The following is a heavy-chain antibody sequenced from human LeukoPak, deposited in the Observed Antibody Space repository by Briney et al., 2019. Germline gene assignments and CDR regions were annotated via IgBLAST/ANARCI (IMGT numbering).Heavy chain of an antibody. Sequence: GGSLRLSCAASGFTFSSYAMSWVRQAPGKGLEWVSSISSSSSYIYYADSVKGRFTISRDNAKNSLYLQMNSLRAEDTAVYYCATPAHYGGNSIPVDYWGQGTLVTVSS. CDR2: ISSSSSYI. D-gene: IGHD4-23*01. V-gene: IGHV3-21*01. CDR1: GFTFSSYA. J-gene: IGHJ4*02. CDR3: ATPAHYGGNSIPVDY.